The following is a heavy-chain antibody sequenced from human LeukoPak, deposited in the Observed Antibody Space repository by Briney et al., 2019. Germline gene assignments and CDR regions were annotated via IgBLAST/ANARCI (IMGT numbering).Heavy chain of an antibody. Sequence: SQTLSLTCAISGDSVSSRSATWNWIRQSPSRGLEWLGRTYYRSKWFNDYAVSVKSRITINPDTFKNQFSLQLNAVTPEDTAVYFCARDSGVGLDAFDIWGQGTMVTVSS. CDR3: ARDSGVGLDAFDI. J-gene: IGHJ3*02. V-gene: IGHV6-1*01. CDR2: TYYRSKWFN. CDR1: GDSVSSRSAT. D-gene: IGHD3-3*01.